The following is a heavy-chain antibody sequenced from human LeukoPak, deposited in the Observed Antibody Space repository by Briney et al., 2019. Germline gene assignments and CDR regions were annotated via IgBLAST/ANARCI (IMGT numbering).Heavy chain of an antibody. CDR3: ARPVTGTYAPLEY. Sequence: GGSLRLSCAASGFTFSNYWMHWVRQAAGKGLIYVSRINSDGSSANYADSVQGRFTISRDNAKNTLYLEMNSLRADDTAVYYCARPVTGTYAPLEYWGQGTLVTVSS. D-gene: IGHD1-1*01. V-gene: IGHV3-74*01. CDR2: INSDGSSA. CDR1: GFTFSNYW. J-gene: IGHJ4*02.